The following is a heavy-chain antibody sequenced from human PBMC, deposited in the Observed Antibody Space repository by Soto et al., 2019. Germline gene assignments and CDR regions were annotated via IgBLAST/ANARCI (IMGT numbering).Heavy chain of an antibody. Sequence: ASVKVSCKVSGYTLTELSMHWVRQAPGKGLEWMGGFDPEDGETIYAQKFQGRVTMTEDTSTDTAYMELSSLRSEDTAVYYCATVDGGWLDDPPWFAFDIWGQGTMVTVSS. J-gene: IGHJ3*02. CDR1: GYTLTELS. V-gene: IGHV1-24*01. D-gene: IGHD6-19*01. CDR3: ATVDGGWLDDPPWFAFDI. CDR2: FDPEDGET.